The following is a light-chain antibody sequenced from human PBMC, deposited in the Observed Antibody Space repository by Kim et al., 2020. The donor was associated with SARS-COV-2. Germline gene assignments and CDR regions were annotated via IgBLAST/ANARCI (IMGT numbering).Light chain of an antibody. CDR2: AAS. V-gene: IGKV1-39*01. CDR1: QSINTY. CDR3: QQSNITPFS. Sequence: SASVGERVTITCRTSQSINTYLNWFQQKPGKAPKLLIYAASSLESGVPSRFSGSGFGTDFTLTISSLQCEDSATYYCQQSNITPFSFGQGTKLEI. J-gene: IGKJ2*03.